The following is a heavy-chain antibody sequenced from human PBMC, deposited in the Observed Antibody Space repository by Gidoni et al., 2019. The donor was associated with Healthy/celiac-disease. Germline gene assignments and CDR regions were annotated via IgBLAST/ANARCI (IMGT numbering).Heavy chain of an antibody. V-gene: IGHV3-21*01. CDR2: ISSSGSTI. J-gene: IGHJ6*02. D-gene: IGHD6-13*01. CDR3: ARDLRQQLVRAPWDYYYYGMDV. CDR1: GFTFSSYS. Sequence: EVQLVASGGGLVKPGGSLSLSCAASGFTFSSYSMNWVRQAPGKGLELGASISSSGSTIYYADSVKGRFTISRDNAKNSLYLQMNSLRAEDTAVYYCARDLRQQLVRAPWDYYYYGMDVWGQGTTVTVSS.